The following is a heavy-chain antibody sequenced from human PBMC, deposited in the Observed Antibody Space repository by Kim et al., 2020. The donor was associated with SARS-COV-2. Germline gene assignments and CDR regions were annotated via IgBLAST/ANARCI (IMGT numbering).Heavy chain of an antibody. D-gene: IGHD6-19*01. CDR1: GFTFSNYG. CDR2: IWYDGGNI. J-gene: IGHJ5*02. CDR3: ARDVRYSSGNHRFDP. Sequence: GGSLRLSCAASGFTFSNYGMHWVRQAPGKGLEWVAIIWYDGGNIYYGDSVKGRFTISRDNSKNTLYLQMNTLRVEDTAVYYCARDVRYSSGNHRFDPWGQGTLVTVSS. V-gene: IGHV3-33*01.